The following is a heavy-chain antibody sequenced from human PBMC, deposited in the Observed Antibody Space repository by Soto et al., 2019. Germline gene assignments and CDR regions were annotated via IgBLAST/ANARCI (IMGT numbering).Heavy chain of an antibody. V-gene: IGHV3-23*01. D-gene: IGHD6-25*01. CDR2: ISGSGGST. Sequence: EVQLLESGGGLVQPGGSLRLSCAASGFTFSSYSMSWVRQAPGKGLEWVSAISGSGGSTYYADSVKGRFTISRDNHKHTLYLQMNCLRAEDRGVYYCAKSSGCYWSRIGFWGQGTLVTVSP. CDR1: GFTFSSYS. J-gene: IGHJ1*01. CDR3: AKSSGCYWSRIGF.